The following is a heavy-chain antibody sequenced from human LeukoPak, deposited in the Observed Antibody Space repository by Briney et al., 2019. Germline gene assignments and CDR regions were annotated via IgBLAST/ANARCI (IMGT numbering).Heavy chain of an antibody. D-gene: IGHD3-10*01. V-gene: IGHV4-4*07. J-gene: IGHJ5*02. Sequence: SETLSLTCNVSGASINTYYWSWIRQSAGGGLEFIGRVYTSGSPDYNPSLKSRVAMSADTSKNQFSLKVKSMTDADTAVYYCVRDASGGNYGSGSPDHWGQGTLVIVSS. CDR2: VYTSGSP. CDR3: VRDASGGNYGSGSPDH. CDR1: GASINTYY.